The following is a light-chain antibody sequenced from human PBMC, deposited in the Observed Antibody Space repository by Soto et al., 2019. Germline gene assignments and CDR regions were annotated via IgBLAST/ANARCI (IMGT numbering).Light chain of an antibody. CDR2: AAT. Sequence: IQMTQSPSSVSASVGDRVTITCRASQDISSLVAWYQHKPGKAPKLLLYAATTLHSGVPSRISGSESGTEFTLTISSHQSADFATYCCQPDDTFPFTFGPGTKVDMK. CDR3: QPDDTFPFT. V-gene: IGKV1-12*01. J-gene: IGKJ3*01. CDR1: QDISSL.